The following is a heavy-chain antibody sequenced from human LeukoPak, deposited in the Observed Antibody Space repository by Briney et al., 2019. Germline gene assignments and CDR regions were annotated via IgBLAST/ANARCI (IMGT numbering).Heavy chain of an antibody. CDR1: GGSISSYY. D-gene: IGHD2-2*01. CDR3: ARDLPGDIVVVPAAATGWFDP. J-gene: IGHJ5*02. Sequence: PSETLSLTCTVSGGSISSYYWSWIRQPAGKGLEWIGRIYTSGSTNYNPSLKSRVTMSVDTSKNQFSLKLSSVTAADTAVYYCARDLPGDIVVVPAAATGWFDPWGQGTLVTVSS. CDR2: IYTSGST. V-gene: IGHV4-4*07.